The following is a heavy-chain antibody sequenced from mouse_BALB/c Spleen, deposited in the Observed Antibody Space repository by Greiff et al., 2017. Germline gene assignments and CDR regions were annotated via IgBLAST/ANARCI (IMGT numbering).Heavy chain of an antibody. J-gene: IGHJ4*01. CDR3: ARRETRDWNAMDY. D-gene: IGHD3-3*01. Sequence: EVQLQQSGPELVKPGASVKISCKASGYSFTGYYMHWVKQSHVKSLEWIGRINPYNGATSYNQNFKDKASLTVDKSSSTAYMELHSLTSEDSAVYYCARRETRDWNAMDYWGQGTSVTVSS. V-gene: IGHV1-31*01. CDR1: GYSFTGYY. CDR2: INPYNGAT.